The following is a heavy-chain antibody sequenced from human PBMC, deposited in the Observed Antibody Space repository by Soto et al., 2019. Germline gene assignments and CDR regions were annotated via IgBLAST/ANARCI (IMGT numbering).Heavy chain of an antibody. V-gene: IGHV3-30*18. CDR1: GFTFSFYG. Sequence: WGSLRLSCAASGFTFSFYGMHWVRQAPGKGLEWVALISYDVDNKYYADSVKGRFTISRDNSKNTLYLQMNSLRVQDTAIYYCAKEGRTGTDPTNWYNWSERWGQGTLVTISS. D-gene: IGHD1-1*01. CDR3: AKEGRTGTDPTNWYNWSER. J-gene: IGHJ5*02. CDR2: ISYDVDNK.